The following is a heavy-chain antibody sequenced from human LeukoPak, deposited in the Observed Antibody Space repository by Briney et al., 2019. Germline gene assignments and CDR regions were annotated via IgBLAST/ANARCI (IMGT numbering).Heavy chain of an antibody. CDR2: ITSSSNTV. V-gene: IGHV3-48*01. CDR1: GFTFSNYN. D-gene: IGHD6-19*01. Sequence: SGGSLRLSCAASGFTFSNYNMFWARQAPGKGPEWVSYITSSSNTVHYADSVKGRFTLSRDNAKSSLYLQMNSLRAEDTAIYYCARLLSGWYLADYWGQGTLVTVSS. CDR3: ARLLSGWYLADY. J-gene: IGHJ4*02.